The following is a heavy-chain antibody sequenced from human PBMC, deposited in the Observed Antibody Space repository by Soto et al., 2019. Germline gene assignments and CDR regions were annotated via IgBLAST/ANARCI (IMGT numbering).Heavy chain of an antibody. CDR1: GGSISSSSYY. CDR2: IYYSGST. V-gene: IGHV4-39*01. D-gene: IGHD3-9*01. Sequence: PSETLSLTCTVSGGSISSSSYYWGWIRQPPGKGLEWIGSIYYSGSTYYNPPLKSRVTISVDTSKNQFSLKLSSVTAADTAVYYCARHLYDILTGYLDAFDIWGQGTMVTVSS. J-gene: IGHJ3*02. CDR3: ARHLYDILTGYLDAFDI.